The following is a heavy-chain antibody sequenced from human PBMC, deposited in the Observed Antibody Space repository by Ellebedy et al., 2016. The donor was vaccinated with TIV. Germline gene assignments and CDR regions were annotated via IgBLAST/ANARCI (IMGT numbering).Heavy chain of an antibody. CDR1: GGTFSSYA. J-gene: IGHJ4*02. V-gene: IGHV1-69*04. CDR2: IIPILGIA. CDR3: ARGRTYGVGLGYYFDY. D-gene: IGHD4-17*01. Sequence: SVKVSXXASGGTFSSYAISWVRQAPGQGLEWMGRIIPILGIANYAQKLQGRVTMTTDTSTSTAYMELRSLRSDDTAVYYCARGRTYGVGLGYYFDYWGQGTLVTVSS.